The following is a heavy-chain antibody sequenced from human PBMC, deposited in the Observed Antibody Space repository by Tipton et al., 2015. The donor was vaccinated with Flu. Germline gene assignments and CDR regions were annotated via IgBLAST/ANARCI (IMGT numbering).Heavy chain of an antibody. CDR1: GFTFSSYE. J-gene: IGHJ6*02. V-gene: IGHV3-48*03. Sequence: SLRLSCAASGFTFSSYEMNWVRQAPGKGLEWVSYISSSGSTIYYADSVKGRFTISRDNAKNSLYLQMNSLRAEDTAVYYCARDTITIFGVVISYYYGMDVWGQGTTVTVSS. CDR2: ISSSGSTI. CDR3: ARDTITIFGVVISYYYGMDV. D-gene: IGHD3-3*01.